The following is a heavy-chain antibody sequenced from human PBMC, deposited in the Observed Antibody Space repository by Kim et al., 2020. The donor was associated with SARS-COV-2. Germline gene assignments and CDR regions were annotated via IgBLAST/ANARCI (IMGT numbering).Heavy chain of an antibody. CDR2: ISYDGSKK. Sequence: GGSLRLSCAASGFTFSSYAMHWVRKAPGKGLEWVAVISYDGSKKYYADSVKGRFTISTDNSKNTLYLQMNSLRAEDTAVYYCAREDSSSWSQSFDYWAREPWSPSPQ. CDR3: AREDSSSWSQSFDY. V-gene: IGHV3-30-3*01. D-gene: IGHD6-13*01. CDR1: GFTFSSYA. J-gene: IGHJ4*02.